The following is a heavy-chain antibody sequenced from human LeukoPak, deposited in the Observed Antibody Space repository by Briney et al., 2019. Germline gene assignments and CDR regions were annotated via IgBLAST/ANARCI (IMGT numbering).Heavy chain of an antibody. V-gene: IGHV1-18*01. CDR3: AKSDSSVWLGY. D-gene: IGHD6-19*01. CDR1: GYTFTSYG. J-gene: IGHJ4*02. Sequence: ASVKVSCKASGYTFTSYGISWVRQAPGQGLEWMGWISAYNGNTNYAQKLQGRVTMTTHTSTSTGYMELRSLRSDDTAVCYCAKSDSSVWLGYWGQGTLVTASS. CDR2: ISAYNGNT.